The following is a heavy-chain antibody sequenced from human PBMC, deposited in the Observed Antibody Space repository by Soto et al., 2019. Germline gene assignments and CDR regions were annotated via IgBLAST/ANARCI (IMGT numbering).Heavy chain of an antibody. CDR3: ARDRVRCPDY. CDR1: GFTFSSYG. J-gene: IGHJ4*02. V-gene: IGHV3-33*01. D-gene: IGHD4-17*01. CDR2: IWYDGSNK. Sequence: PVGSLRLSCAASGFTFSSYGMHWVREAPGKGLEWVAVIWYDGSNKYYADSVKGRFTISRDNSKNTLYLQMNSLRAEDTAVYYYARDRVRCPDYWGQGTLSPSPQ.